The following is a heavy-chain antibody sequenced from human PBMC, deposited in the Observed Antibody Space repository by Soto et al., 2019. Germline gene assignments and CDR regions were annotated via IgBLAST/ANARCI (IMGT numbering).Heavy chain of an antibody. Sequence: QVQLVQSGAEVKKPGASVKVSCKASGYTFTCYYMHWVRQAPGQGLEWMGWINPNSGGTNYAQKFQGWVTMTRDTSISTAYMELSRLRSDDTAVYYCAREVAARPRVFDYWGQGTLVTVSS. J-gene: IGHJ4*02. V-gene: IGHV1-2*04. CDR3: AREVAARPRVFDY. D-gene: IGHD6-6*01. CDR2: INPNSGGT. CDR1: GYTFTCYY.